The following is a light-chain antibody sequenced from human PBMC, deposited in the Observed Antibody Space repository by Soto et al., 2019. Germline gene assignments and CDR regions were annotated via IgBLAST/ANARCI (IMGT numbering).Light chain of an antibody. Sequence: EIVLTQSPDTLSLSPGERATLSCRASQSVTSRNLAWYQQKPGQAPRLLIYDASRGATGIPDRFSGSGSGTDFTLTISRLEPEDFAVYYCQLYGTSPFTFGPGTKVDIK. CDR3: QLYGTSPFT. CDR1: QSVTSRN. CDR2: DAS. J-gene: IGKJ3*01. V-gene: IGKV3-20*01.